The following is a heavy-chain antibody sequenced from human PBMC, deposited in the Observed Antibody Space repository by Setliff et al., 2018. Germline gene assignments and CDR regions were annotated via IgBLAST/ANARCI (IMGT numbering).Heavy chain of an antibody. J-gene: IGHJ3*02. CDR2: IYAGDSAT. CDR1: GYSFTSYS. V-gene: IGHV5-51*01. D-gene: IGHD6-13*01. Sequence: GESLKISCKASGYSFTSYSIGWVRQMPGKGLEWMGIIYAGDSATRYSPSFQGQVTISADKSISTAYLQWSSLKASDTAMYYCARPRYSSTWYEVGAFDTWGQGTMVTVSS. CDR3: ARPRYSSTWYEVGAFDT.